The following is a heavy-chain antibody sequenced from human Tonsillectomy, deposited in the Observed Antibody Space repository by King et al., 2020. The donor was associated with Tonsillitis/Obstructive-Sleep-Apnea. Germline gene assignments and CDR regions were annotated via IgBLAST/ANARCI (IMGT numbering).Heavy chain of an antibody. CDR3: TRGDIVVIPGASYNWFDA. Sequence: VQLVESGAEVKKSGESLKISCKASGYSFTSYWIVWVRQMPGKGLEWGGFIRPGDSDTRYRPSFQGQVTISADKSINTAYLQWSSLKASDTAMYYCTRGDIVVIPGASYNWFDAWGQGTPVTVSS. CDR2: IRPGDSDT. V-gene: IGHV5-51*01. D-gene: IGHD2-2*01. J-gene: IGHJ5*02. CDR1: GYSFTSYW.